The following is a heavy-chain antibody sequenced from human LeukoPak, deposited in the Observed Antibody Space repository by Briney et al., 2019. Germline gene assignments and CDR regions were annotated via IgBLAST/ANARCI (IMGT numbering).Heavy chain of an antibody. CDR2: IYYSGST. J-gene: IGHJ4*02. CDR3: ARGGDIVATKPFDY. CDR1: GGSFSSYY. V-gene: IGHV4-59*01. D-gene: IGHD5-12*01. Sequence: NPSETLSLTCTVSGGSFSSYYWSWIRQPPGKGLEWIGYIYYSGSTNYNPSLKSRVTISVDTSKNQFSLKLSSVTAADTAVYYCARGGDIVATKPFDYWGQGTLVTVSS.